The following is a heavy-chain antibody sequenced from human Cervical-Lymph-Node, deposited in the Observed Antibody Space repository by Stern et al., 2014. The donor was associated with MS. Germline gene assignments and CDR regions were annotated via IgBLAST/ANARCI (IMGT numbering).Heavy chain of an antibody. CDR1: GYTFTGYY. V-gene: IGHV1-2*02. CDR3: ARAHLYYYDSSGYYPPHDY. CDR2: INPNSGGT. D-gene: IGHD3-22*01. Sequence: VQLVESGAEVKKPGASVKVSCKASGYTFTGYYMHWVRQAPGQGLEWMGWINPNSGGTNYAQKFQGRVTMTRDTSISTAYMELSRLRSDDTAVYYCARAHLYYYDSSGYYPPHDYWGQGTLVTVSS. J-gene: IGHJ4*02.